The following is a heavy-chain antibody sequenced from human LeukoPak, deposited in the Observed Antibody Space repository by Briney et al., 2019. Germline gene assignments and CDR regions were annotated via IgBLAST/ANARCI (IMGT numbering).Heavy chain of an antibody. V-gene: IGHV4-39*07. CDR2: INHSGST. J-gene: IGHJ4*02. Sequence: SETLSLTCTVSGGSISSSSYYWSWIRQPPGKGLEWIGEINHSGSTNYNPSLKSRVTISVDTSKNQFSLKLSSVTAADTAVYYCARGRTVFDYWGQGTLVTVSS. CDR1: GGSISSSSYY. CDR3: ARGRTVFDY. D-gene: IGHD4-17*01.